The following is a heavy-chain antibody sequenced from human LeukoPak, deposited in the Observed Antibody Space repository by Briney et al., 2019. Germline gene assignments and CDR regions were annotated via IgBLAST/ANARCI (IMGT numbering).Heavy chain of an antibody. CDR3: ARDSDVAVVVAAIWGPSDAFDI. J-gene: IGHJ3*02. CDR1: GFTFSSYS. V-gene: IGHV3-21*01. CDR2: ISSSSSYI. D-gene: IGHD2-15*01. Sequence: GGSLRLSCAASGFTFSSYSMNWVRQAPGKGLEWVSSISSSSSYIYYADSVKGRFTISRDNAKNSLYLQMNSLRAEDTAVYYCARDSDVAVVVAAIWGPSDAFDIWGQGAMVTVSS.